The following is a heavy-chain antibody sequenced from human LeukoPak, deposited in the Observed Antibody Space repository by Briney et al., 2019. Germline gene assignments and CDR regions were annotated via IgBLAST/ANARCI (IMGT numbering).Heavy chain of an antibody. CDR3: AKDVGKWESLHFFDY. Sequence: PGGSLRLSYLTSGFTLSTNAMSWVRQAPGKGLEWISGISGSGASTYYADSVKGRFTISRDDSRNTLYLQMNSLGGDDTAVYYCAKDVGKWESLHFFDYWGQGTLVTVSS. V-gene: IGHV3-23*01. CDR1: GFTLSTNA. J-gene: IGHJ4*02. D-gene: IGHD1-26*01. CDR2: ISGSGAST.